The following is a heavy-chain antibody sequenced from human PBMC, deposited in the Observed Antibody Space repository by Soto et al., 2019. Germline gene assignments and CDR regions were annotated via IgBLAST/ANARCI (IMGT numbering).Heavy chain of an antibody. CDR3: AKDMRQGPNASRPGDTRPNWYFDL. CDR1: GFTFDDYA. D-gene: IGHD3-16*01. V-gene: IGHV3-9*01. J-gene: IGHJ2*01. Sequence: GGSLRLSCAASGFTFDDYAMHWVRQAPGKGLEWVSGISWNSGSIGYADSVKGRFTISRDNAKNSLYLQMNSLRAEDTALYYCAKDMRQGPNASRPGDTRPNWYFDLWGRGTLVTVSS. CDR2: ISWNSGSI.